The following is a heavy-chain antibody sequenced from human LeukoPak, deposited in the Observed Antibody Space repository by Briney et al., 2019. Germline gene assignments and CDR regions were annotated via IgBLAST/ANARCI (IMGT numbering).Heavy chain of an antibody. CDR1: GFTFSFYA. Sequence: GGSLRLSCTAPGFTFSFYAIHWVRQAPGKGLEWVTLISYEGSSKYYADSVRGRFIISRDNSKNTLFLQMNSLRAEDTAVYYCAREISTSSSWYGDDAFDIWGQGTMVTVSS. J-gene: IGHJ3*02. V-gene: IGHV3-30-3*01. D-gene: IGHD6-13*01. CDR2: ISYEGSSK. CDR3: AREISTSSSWYGDDAFDI.